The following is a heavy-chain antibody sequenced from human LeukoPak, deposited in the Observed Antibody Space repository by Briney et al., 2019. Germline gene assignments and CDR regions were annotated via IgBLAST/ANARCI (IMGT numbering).Heavy chain of an antibody. V-gene: IGHV3-21*01. CDR1: GFTFSGYS. D-gene: IGHD3-10*01. J-gene: IGHJ6*03. CDR3: ARDLYGSRFSYDYYMDV. Sequence: PVGSLRLSCAASGFTFSGYSMNWVRQAPGKGLEWVSSISSSSSYIYYADPVKGRFTISRDNAKDSLYLQMNSLRAEDTAVYYCARDLYGSRFSYDYYMDVWGKGTTVTVSS. CDR2: ISSSSSYI.